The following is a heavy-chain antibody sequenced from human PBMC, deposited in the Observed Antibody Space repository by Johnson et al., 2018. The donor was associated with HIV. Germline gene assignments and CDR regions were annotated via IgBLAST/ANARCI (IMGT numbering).Heavy chain of an antibody. J-gene: IGHJ3*02. D-gene: IGHD3-16*02. Sequence: EVQLVESGGGLVKPGGSLRLSCAASGFTFSNVWMSWVRQAPGKGLEWVGRIKRTIEAEATDYAAPVKGRFTISRDDSKNTLFRQMSSLKTDDTAVYYCTTAIVIDAFDIWGQGTMVTVSS. CDR3: TTAIVIDAFDI. CDR2: IKRTIEAEAT. V-gene: IGHV3-15*01. CDR1: GFTFSNVW.